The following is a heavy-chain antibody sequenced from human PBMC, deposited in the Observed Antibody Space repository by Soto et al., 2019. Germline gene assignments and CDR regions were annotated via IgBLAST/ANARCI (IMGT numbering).Heavy chain of an antibody. D-gene: IGHD1-26*01. J-gene: IGHJ4*02. CDR1: CYSISSSNW. V-gene: IGHV4-28*01. CDR3: ARREIQGPIDY. CDR2: IYYSGTT. Sequence: SETLSLTCAVSCYSISSSNWWGWIRQPPGKGLEWIGYIYYSGTTYYDPSLKSRVTMSVDTSKNQFSLKLTSVTAVDTAVYYCARREIQGPIDYWGQGTLVTVSS.